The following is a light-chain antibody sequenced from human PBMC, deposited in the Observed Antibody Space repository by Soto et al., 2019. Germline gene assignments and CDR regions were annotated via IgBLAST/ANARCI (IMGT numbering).Light chain of an antibody. V-gene: IGKV3-11*01. CDR3: QQRSNWPT. Sequence: EIVLTQSPATLSLSPGARATLSCRASQSVSSYLAWYQQKPGQAPRLLIYDASNRATGIPARFSGSWSGTDFTLTISSLVPEDFAVYYCQQRSNWPTFGPGTKVDIK. J-gene: IGKJ3*01. CDR1: QSVSSY. CDR2: DAS.